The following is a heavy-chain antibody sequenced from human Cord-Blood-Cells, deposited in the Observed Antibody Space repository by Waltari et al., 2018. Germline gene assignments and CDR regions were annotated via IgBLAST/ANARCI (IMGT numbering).Heavy chain of an antibody. CDR3: ARGNCSSTSCWNNWFDP. Sequence: QVQLQESGPGLVKPSETLSLTCTVSGGSISSYYWSWIRTPAGKGLEWIGRIYTSGSTNYNPSLKSRVTMSVDTSKNQFSLKLSSVTAADTAVYYCARGNCSSTSCWNNWFDPWGQGTLVTVSS. J-gene: IGHJ5*02. CDR2: IYTSGST. D-gene: IGHD2-2*01. V-gene: IGHV4-4*07. CDR1: GGSISSYY.